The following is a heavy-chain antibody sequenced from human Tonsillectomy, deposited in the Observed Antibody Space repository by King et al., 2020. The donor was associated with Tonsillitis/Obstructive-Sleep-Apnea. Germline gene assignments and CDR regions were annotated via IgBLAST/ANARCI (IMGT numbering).Heavy chain of an antibody. CDR3: AKHMLEGYWWSTSCYPAFDD. CDR1: GFTFDDYT. V-gene: IGHV3-43*01. D-gene: IGHD2-2*01. Sequence: VQLVESGGVVVQPGGSLRLSCAASGFTFDDYTMHWVRQAPGKGLEWVSLISWDGGRTYYADSVKGRFTISRDNSKNSLYLQMNSLRTEDSALYYCAKHMLEGYWWSTSCYPAFDDWGQGTLVTVSS. CDR2: ISWDGGRT. J-gene: IGHJ4*02.